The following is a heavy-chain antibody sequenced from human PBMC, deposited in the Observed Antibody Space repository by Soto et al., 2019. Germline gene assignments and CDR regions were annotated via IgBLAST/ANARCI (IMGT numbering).Heavy chain of an antibody. D-gene: IGHD3-10*01. V-gene: IGHV4-34*01. Sequence: PSETLSLTCAVYGGSFSCYYWSWIRQPPGKGLEWIGEINHSGSTNYNPSLKSRVTISVDTSKNQFSLKLSSVTAADTAVYYCASAMVRGVITEGFDYWGQGTLVTVSS. CDR3: ASAMVRGVITEGFDY. CDR2: INHSGST. CDR1: GGSFSCYY. J-gene: IGHJ4*02.